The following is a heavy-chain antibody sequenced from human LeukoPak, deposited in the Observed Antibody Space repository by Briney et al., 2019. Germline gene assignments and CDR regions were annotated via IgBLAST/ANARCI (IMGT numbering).Heavy chain of an antibody. V-gene: IGHV3-74*01. CDR2: INTDASRT. D-gene: IGHD6-13*01. CDR3: AREGSAAGIDDAFDI. Sequence: GGSLRLSCAASGFTFSSYWMHWVRQAPGKGLVWVSRINTDASRTSYADSVKGRFTISRDNAKNTLYLQMNSLRAEDTAVYYRAREGSAAGIDDAFDIWGQGTMVTVSP. CDR1: GFTFSSYW. J-gene: IGHJ3*02.